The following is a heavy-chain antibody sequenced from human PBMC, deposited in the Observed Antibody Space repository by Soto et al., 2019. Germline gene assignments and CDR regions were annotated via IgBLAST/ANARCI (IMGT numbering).Heavy chain of an antibody. CDR2: IYSGGTT. CDR1: GFIISDNG. V-gene: IGHV3-66*01. D-gene: IGHD6-13*01. J-gene: IGHJ4*02. Sequence: PGGSLRVSCTASGFIISDNGMNWVRKDPGKGLEWVSVIYSGGTTYYAASVKGRFTISRDNSKNTLYLQMNSLRAEDTAVYYCARDGPRIAATGTGGYYFDCWGQGTLVTVSS. CDR3: ARDGPRIAATGTGGYYFDC.